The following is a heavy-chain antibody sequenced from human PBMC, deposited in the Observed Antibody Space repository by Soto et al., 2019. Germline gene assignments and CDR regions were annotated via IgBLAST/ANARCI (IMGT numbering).Heavy chain of an antibody. CDR1: GYTFTSYA. J-gene: IGHJ4*02. Sequence: ASVKVSCKASGYTFTSYAVQWVRQARGQRLEWMGWINAGNGNTKYSQKFQGRVTITRDTSASTAYMELSSLRSEDTAVYYCARVIGGLYYFDYWGQGTLVTVSS. CDR2: INAGNGNT. CDR3: ARVIGGLYYFDY. V-gene: IGHV1-3*01. D-gene: IGHD3-16*01.